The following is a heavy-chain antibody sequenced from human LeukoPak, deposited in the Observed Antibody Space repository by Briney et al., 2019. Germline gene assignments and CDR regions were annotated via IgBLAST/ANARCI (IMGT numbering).Heavy chain of an antibody. V-gene: IGHV4-30-4*08. CDR3: ARSLVGAHRFGAFDI. CDR1: GGSISSGDYY. D-gene: IGHD1-26*01. Sequence: SQTLSLTCTVSGGSISSGDYYWSWIRQPPGKGLEWIGYIYYSGSTYYNPSLKSRVTISVDTSKNQFSLKLSSVTAADTAVYYCARSLVGAHRFGAFDIWGQGTMVTVSS. J-gene: IGHJ3*02. CDR2: IYYSGST.